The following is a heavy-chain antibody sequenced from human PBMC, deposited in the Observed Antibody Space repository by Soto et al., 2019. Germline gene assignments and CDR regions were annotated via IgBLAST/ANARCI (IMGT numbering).Heavy chain of an antibody. CDR2: IYYSGSN. CDR3: ARSASILTGYLL. Sequence: QVQLQESGPGLVKPSQTLSLTCTVSGGSISSGGYYWSWIRQHPGKGLEWIGYIYYSGSNYYNPSLKSRVTISVDTSKNQLSLKLSSVTAADTAVYYCARSASILTGYLLWGQGTLVTVSS. J-gene: IGHJ4*02. V-gene: IGHV4-31*03. D-gene: IGHD3-9*01. CDR1: GGSISSGGYY.